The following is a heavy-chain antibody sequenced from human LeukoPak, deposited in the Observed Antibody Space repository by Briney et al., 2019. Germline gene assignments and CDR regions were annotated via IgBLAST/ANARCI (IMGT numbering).Heavy chain of an antibody. V-gene: IGHV5-51*01. CDR3: ARYYGGNTFDI. CDR2: IYPGDSDT. CDR1: GYSFTDYW. D-gene: IGHD3-10*01. Sequence: GESLKISCKASGYSFTDYWIGWVRQMPGKGLEWVGPIYPGDSDTRYSPSFQGQVTMSADKSISTAYLQWSSLKASDTAMYYCARYYGGNTFDIWGQGTMVTVSS. J-gene: IGHJ3*02.